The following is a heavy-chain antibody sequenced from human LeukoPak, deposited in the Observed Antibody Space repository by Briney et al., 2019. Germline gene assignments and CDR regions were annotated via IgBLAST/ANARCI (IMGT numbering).Heavy chain of an antibody. Sequence: GGSLRLSCAASGFTFSRYGMHWVRQAPGKGLEWVAFTRFDETNKYYTDSVKGRFTVSRDNSRNTLYLQMSSLRVEDTAVYYCARDQYSTIDYWGQGTLVTVSS. CDR1: GFTFSRYG. J-gene: IGHJ4*02. CDR2: TRFDETNK. CDR3: ARDQYSTIDY. D-gene: IGHD6-13*01. V-gene: IGHV3-30*02.